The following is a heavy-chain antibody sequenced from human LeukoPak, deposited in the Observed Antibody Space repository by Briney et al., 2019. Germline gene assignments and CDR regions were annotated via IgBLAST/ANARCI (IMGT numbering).Heavy chain of an antibody. CDR3: LPARSSNY. Sequence: GGSLRLSCAASGFTFSSYAMSWVRQAPGKGLEWVSGISGSGGSTYYADFVKGRFTISRDNSKNTLLLQMNSLRAEDTAVYYCLPARSSNYWGQGTLVTVSS. J-gene: IGHJ4*02. CDR1: GFTFSSYA. D-gene: IGHD6-25*01. CDR2: ISGSGGST. V-gene: IGHV3-23*01.